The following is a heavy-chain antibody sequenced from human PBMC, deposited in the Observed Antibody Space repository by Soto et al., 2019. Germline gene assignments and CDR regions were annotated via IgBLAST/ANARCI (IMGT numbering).Heavy chain of an antibody. V-gene: IGHV3-30*18. CDR3: AKDHVVVVPAATQDAFDI. CDR2: ISYDGINK. D-gene: IGHD2-2*01. CDR1: GFTFSNYG. Sequence: GGSLRLSCSASGFTFSNYGMHWVRQAPGKGLEWVAVISYDGINKYYADSVQGRFTISRDNSKNTLFLQMNSLRAEDTAVYFCAKDHVVVVPAATQDAFDIWGQGTMVTVSS. J-gene: IGHJ3*02.